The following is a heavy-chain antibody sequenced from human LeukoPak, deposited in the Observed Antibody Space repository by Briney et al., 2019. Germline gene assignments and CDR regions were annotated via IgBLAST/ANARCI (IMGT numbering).Heavy chain of an antibody. Sequence: SEALSLTCTVSGGSISSYYWSWIRQPPGKGLEWIGYIYYSGSTNYNPSLKSRVTISVDTSKNQFALKLSSVTAADTAVYYCARSMPPFDAFDIWGQGTMVTVCS. D-gene: IGHD2-2*01. CDR3: ARSMPPFDAFDI. V-gene: IGHV4-59*08. J-gene: IGHJ3*02. CDR2: IYYSGST. CDR1: GGSISSYY.